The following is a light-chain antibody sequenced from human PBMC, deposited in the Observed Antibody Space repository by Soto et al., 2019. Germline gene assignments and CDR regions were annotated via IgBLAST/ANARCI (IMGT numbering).Light chain of an antibody. V-gene: IGKV3-20*01. CDR1: QSVSSSY. Sequence: IVLTPSPGTLSLSPGEKATVSCRASQSVSSSYLAWYPQKPGQAPRLLIYGASSRATGIPDRFSGSGSGTDFILTISRLEPEDFAVYYCHQYGGSYTFGQGTKLEIK. CDR2: GAS. CDR3: HQYGGSYT. J-gene: IGKJ2*01.